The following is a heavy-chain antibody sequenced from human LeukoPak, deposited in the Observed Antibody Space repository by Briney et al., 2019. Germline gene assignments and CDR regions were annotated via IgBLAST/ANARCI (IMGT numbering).Heavy chain of an antibody. CDR1: GFTFSDYG. CDR2: IRYDGGDE. D-gene: IGHD4-17*01. Sequence: VGSLRLSCAPSGFTFSDYGMHWVRQAPGEGLEWVAFIRYDGGDEEYADSVKGRFTVSRDNSKNTLYLQMNSLRVEDTAVYYCAKYRHGAYGSFFDYWGQGTLVTVSS. V-gene: IGHV3-30*02. CDR3: AKYRHGAYGSFFDY. J-gene: IGHJ4*02.